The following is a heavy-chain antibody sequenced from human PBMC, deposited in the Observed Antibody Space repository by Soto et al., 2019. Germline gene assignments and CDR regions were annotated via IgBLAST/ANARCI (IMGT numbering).Heavy chain of an antibody. CDR3: AHRRPNIGRGFDY. D-gene: IGHD5-12*01. Sequence: SGPTRVNPTHTLTLPCTFSGCSLSTAGVGVGWIRQPPGKALEWLALIYWDDDKRYSPSLKTRLTITKDTSKNQVVLTMANIDPVDIGTYYCAHRRPNIGRGFDYWGQGILVTVSS. CDR2: IYWDDDK. J-gene: IGHJ4*02. V-gene: IGHV2-5*02. CDR1: GCSLSTAGVG.